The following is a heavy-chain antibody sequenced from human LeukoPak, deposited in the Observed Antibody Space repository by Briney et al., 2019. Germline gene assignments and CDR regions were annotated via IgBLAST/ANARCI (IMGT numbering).Heavy chain of an antibody. J-gene: IGHJ3*01. Sequence: SETLSLTCSVSGYSITSGYYWGWVRQSPGRGLEWIGTIFHSGSIYYNPSLKGRVTLSVDTSKNQLSLRLNSLTAADTALYYCARMGVSYYYDSSTYFPVAFDVWGQGTTVVVS. CDR2: IFHSGSI. CDR1: GYSITSGYY. D-gene: IGHD3-22*01. CDR3: ARMGVSYYYDSSTYFPVAFDV. V-gene: IGHV4-38-2*01.